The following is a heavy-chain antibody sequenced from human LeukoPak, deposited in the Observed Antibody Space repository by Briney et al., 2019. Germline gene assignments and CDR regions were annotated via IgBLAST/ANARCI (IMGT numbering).Heavy chain of an antibody. Sequence: GGSLRLSCAASGFTFSSYGMHWVRQAPGKGLEWVAFIRYDGSNKYYADSVKGRFTISRDNSKNTLYLQMNSLRAEDTAVYYCAKPLAMVRGLQDVWGKGTTVTISS. CDR2: IRYDGSNK. D-gene: IGHD3-10*01. CDR1: GFTFSSYG. J-gene: IGHJ6*04. V-gene: IGHV3-30*02. CDR3: AKPLAMVRGLQDV.